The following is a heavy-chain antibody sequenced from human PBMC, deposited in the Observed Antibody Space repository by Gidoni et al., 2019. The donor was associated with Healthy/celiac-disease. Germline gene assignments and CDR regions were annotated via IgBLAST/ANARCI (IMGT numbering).Heavy chain of an antibody. CDR3: ARHVIGTTWGMDV. CDR1: GYSFPSCW. J-gene: IGHJ6*02. D-gene: IGHD1-1*01. CDR2: IYPSDSYT. V-gene: IGHV5-10-1*01. Sequence: EVQLVPSGAEVKKPGESLRISCKGSGYSFPSCWLSWERQMTGKGLEWLGRIYPSDSYTNYSPSYQGHVTISADKSISTAYLQWSSLKASDTAMYYCARHVIGTTWGMDVWGQGTTVTVSS.